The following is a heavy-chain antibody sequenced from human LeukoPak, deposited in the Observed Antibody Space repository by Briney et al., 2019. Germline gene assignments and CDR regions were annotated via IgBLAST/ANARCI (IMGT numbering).Heavy chain of an antibody. D-gene: IGHD7-27*01. J-gene: IGHJ4*02. V-gene: IGHV3-66*01. CDR1: GFSVSNYY. CDR3: GRDWFKTGDPAS. Sequence: GGSLRLSCEASGFSVSNYYMSWVRQAPGKGLECVSVIYSGGTTHYPASVKGRFTISRDNTKNTLYLQMSNLRVEDTAVYYCGRDWFKTGDPASWGQGTLVIVSS. CDR2: IYSGGTT.